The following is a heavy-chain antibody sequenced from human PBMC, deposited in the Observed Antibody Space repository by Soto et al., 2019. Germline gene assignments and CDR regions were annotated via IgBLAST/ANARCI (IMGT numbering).Heavy chain of an antibody. J-gene: IGHJ1*01. Sequence: QVQLVESGGGVVQPGTSLRVSCVGSGFTFRSYVIHWVRQAPGKGLEWVALTSYDGSDKYYGDSVRGRFTNSRDNSRNTLDLQMDTLRLEDTALYYCARWGTTGGLDVWGQGTLVSVSS. CDR2: TSYDGSDK. CDR3: ARWGTTGGLDV. V-gene: IGHV3-30*19. D-gene: IGHD3-16*01. CDR1: GFTFRSYV.